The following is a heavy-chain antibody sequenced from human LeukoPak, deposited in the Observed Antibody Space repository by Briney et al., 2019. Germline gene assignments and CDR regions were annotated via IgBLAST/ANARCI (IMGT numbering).Heavy chain of an antibody. V-gene: IGHV4-39*01. CDR1: GDSISSSSYY. Sequence: PSETLSLTCTVSGDSISSSSYYWGWIRRPPGKGLEWIGNIYYSGSTYYNPSLKSRVTISVDTSKNQFSLKLSSVTAADTAVYYCARIVKVGGTRQFDYWGQGTLVTVSS. J-gene: IGHJ4*02. CDR3: ARIVKVGGTRQFDY. D-gene: IGHD1-26*01. CDR2: IYYSGST.